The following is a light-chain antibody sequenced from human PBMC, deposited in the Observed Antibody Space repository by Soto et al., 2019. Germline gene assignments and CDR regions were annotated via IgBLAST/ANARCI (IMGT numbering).Light chain of an antibody. CDR2: EVR. V-gene: IGLV2-14*01. CDR3: SSYTSDWGV. Sequence: QSALTQPASVSGSVGQSITISCTGTSSDVGGYDFVSWYQHHPGKAPKLIIYEVRTRPSGVSDRFSGSKSGNTASLTISGLQPEDEADYYCSSYTSDWGVFGTGTKLTVL. CDR1: SSDVGGYDF. J-gene: IGLJ1*01.